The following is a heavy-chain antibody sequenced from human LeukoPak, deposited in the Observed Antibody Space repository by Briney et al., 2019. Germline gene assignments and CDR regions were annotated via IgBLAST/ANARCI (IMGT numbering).Heavy chain of an antibody. CDR2: IYDGGRT. Sequence: SETLSLTCTVSDDSVSSYYWSWIRQPPGKGLEWIGCIYDGGRTTYNASLISRVIISVDTSKNQFSLKLTSVTPADTAVYYCARGGGTLDNWGQGTLITVSS. CDR3: ARGGGTLDN. CDR1: DDSVSSYY. J-gene: IGHJ4*02. V-gene: IGHV4-59*02. D-gene: IGHD3-16*01.